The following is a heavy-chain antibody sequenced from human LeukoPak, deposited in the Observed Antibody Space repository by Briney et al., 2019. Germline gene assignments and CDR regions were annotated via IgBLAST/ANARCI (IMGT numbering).Heavy chain of an antibody. V-gene: IGHV3-33*01. J-gene: IGHJ5*02. D-gene: IGHD2-2*01. CDR3: ARDNHCSSTSCYLGWFDP. Sequence: PGRSLRLSCAASGFTFSSYGVPWVRQAPGKGLELVTVIWYDGSNKYYADSVKGRFTISRDNSKNTLYLQMNSLRAEDTAVYYCARDNHCSSTSCYLGWFDPWGQGTLVTVSS. CDR2: IWYDGSNK. CDR1: GFTFSSYG.